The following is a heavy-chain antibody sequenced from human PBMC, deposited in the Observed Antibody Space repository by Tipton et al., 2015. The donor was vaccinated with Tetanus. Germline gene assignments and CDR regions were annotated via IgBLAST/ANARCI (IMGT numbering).Heavy chain of an antibody. Sequence: SLRLSCAASGFTFSSYDMHWVRQATGKGLEWVSAIGTAGDTYYPGSVKGRFTISRENAKNSLYLQMNSLRAGDPAVYYCARVKRAQLVGDHYYYGMDVWGQGTTVTVSS. CDR1: GFTFSSYD. CDR2: IGTAGDT. D-gene: IGHD6-6*01. CDR3: ARVKRAQLVGDHYYYGMDV. V-gene: IGHV3-13*01. J-gene: IGHJ6*02.